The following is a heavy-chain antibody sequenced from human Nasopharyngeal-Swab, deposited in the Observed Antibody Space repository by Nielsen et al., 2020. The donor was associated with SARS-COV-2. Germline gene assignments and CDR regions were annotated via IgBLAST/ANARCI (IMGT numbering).Heavy chain of an antibody. J-gene: IGHJ6*02. CDR2: INHSGST. CDR1: GGSFNGYY. D-gene: IGHD3-22*01. CDR3: ARGSTMNGYYGMDV. Sequence: SETLSLTCAFYGGSFNGYYWSWIRQSPGKGLECIGEINHSGSTNYNPSLKSRVTISVDTSKNQFSLKLSSVTAADTAVYYCARGSTMNGYYGMDVWGQGTTVTVSS. V-gene: IGHV4-34*01.